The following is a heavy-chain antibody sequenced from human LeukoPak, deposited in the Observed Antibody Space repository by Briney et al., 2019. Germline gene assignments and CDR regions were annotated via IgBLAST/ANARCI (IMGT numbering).Heavy chain of an antibody. CDR3: ARDLPPPLYYDFWSGYYRFGY. J-gene: IGHJ4*02. V-gene: IGHV1-18*01. CDR2: ISAYNGNT. CDR1: GYTFTSYG. Sequence: ASVKVSCKASGYTFTSYGISWVRQAPGQGLEWMGWISAYNGNTNYAQKLQGRVTMTTDTSTSTAYMELRSLRSDDTAVYYCARDLPPPLYYDFWSGYYRFGYWGQGTLVTVSS. D-gene: IGHD3-3*01.